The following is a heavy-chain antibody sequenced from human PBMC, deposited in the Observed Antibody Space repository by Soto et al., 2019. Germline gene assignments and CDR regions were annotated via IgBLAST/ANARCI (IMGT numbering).Heavy chain of an antibody. CDR2: ISGSGGST. CDR1: GFTFSSYA. J-gene: IGHJ6*02. D-gene: IGHD6-19*01. V-gene: IGHV3-23*01. Sequence: EVQLSESGGGLVQPGGSLRLSCAASGFTFSSYAMSWVRQAPGKGLEWVSAISGSGGSTYYADSVKGRFTISRDNSKNTLYLQMNSLRAEDTAVYYCAKAIAVAGGIYYYYGMDVWGQGTTVTVSS. CDR3: AKAIAVAGGIYYYYGMDV.